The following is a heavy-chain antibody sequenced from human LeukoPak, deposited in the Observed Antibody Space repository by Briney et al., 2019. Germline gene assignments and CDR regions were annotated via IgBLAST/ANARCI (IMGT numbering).Heavy chain of an antibody. D-gene: IGHD6-13*01. CDR2: IYHSGST. CDR3: ATRYSSTWYYFDY. Sequence: SETLSLTCTVSGDSISSYYWSWVRQLPGRGLEWLGYIYHSGSTNYNPSFKSRVTISAAASTDQSALQLACRTAADTAVYYCATRYSSTWYYFDYWGAGKLVTVSP. CDR1: GDSISSYY. V-gene: IGHV4-59*01. J-gene: IGHJ4*02.